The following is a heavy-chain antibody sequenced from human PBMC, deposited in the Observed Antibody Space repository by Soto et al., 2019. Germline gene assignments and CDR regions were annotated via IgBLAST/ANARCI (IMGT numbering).Heavy chain of an antibody. CDR2: ISWNSGSI. CDR1: GFTFDDYA. D-gene: IGHD6-19*01. CDR3: AKGYSSGWYRGDYFDY. V-gene: IGHV3-9*01. Sequence: ESGGGLVQPGRSLRLSCAASGFTFDDYAMHWVRQAPGKGLEWVSGISWNSGSIGYADSVKGRFTISRDNAKNSLYLQMNSLRAEDTALYYCAKGYSSGWYRGDYFDYWGQGTLVTVSS. J-gene: IGHJ4*02.